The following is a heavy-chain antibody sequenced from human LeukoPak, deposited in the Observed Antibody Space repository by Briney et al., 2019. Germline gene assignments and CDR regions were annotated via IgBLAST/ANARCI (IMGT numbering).Heavy chain of an antibody. V-gene: IGHV4-34*01. CDR2: INHSGST. J-gene: IGHJ4*02. Sequence: PSETLSLTCAVYGWSFSGYCWSWIRQPPGKGLEWIGEINHSGSTNYKPYLKSRVTISVATTKNKFSLKLSSVTAAETAVYYCARGLRYFDWLSKPRYYFDYWGQGTLVTVSS. D-gene: IGHD3-9*01. CDR3: ARGLRYFDWLSKPRYYFDY. CDR1: GWSFSGYC.